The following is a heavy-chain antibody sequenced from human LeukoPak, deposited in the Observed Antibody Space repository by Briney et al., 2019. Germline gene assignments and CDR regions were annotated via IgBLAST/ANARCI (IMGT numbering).Heavy chain of an antibody. D-gene: IGHD5-12*01. V-gene: IGHV3-7*03. Sequence: PGGSLRLSCAASGFTFSNYWMSWVRQAPGKGLEWVANIKQDGSEKNYVDSVKGRFTISRDNAKHSLYLLMNSLIAEDTAVYYCAKDLYGYVSNWFDPWGQGTLVTVSS. CDR3: AKDLYGYVSNWFDP. CDR2: IKQDGSEK. J-gene: IGHJ5*02. CDR1: GFTFSNYW.